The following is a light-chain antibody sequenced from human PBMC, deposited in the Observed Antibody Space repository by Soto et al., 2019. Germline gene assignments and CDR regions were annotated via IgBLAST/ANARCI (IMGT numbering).Light chain of an antibody. CDR3: SSYTRFSTLV. J-gene: IGLJ2*01. CDR2: EVR. V-gene: IGLV2-14*01. CDR1: SSDVGAYNS. Sequence: QSALTQPASVSGSPGQSITISCTETSSDVGAYNSVSWYQQHPDKAPKLIIYEVRHRPSGVSNRFSGSKSGHTASLTISGLQAEDEADYYCSSYTRFSTLVFGGGTKVTVL.